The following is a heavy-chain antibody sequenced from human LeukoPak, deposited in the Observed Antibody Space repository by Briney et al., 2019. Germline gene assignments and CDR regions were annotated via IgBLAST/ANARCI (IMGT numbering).Heavy chain of an antibody. CDR1: GASFEHFF. CDR2: VYCSGST. D-gene: IGHD4/OR15-4a*01. V-gene: IGHV4-59*08. Sequence: SETLSLTCTVSGASFEHFFWSWIRQPPGKGLEWIGYVYCSGSTDYNPSLKSRLTITADTSKNQFSLRLTSVTAADTAIYYCASHRRSHGAEYWGQGTLVTVSS. CDR3: ASHRRSHGAEY. J-gene: IGHJ4*02.